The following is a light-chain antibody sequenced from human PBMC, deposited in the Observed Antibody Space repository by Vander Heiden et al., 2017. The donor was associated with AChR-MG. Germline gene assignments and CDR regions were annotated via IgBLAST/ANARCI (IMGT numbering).Light chain of an antibody. J-gene: IGLJ2*01. CDR2: GNS. CDR3: QSYDSSLSGVV. Sequence: QSLLTQPPSVSGPPGQRVTISCTGSSSNIGAGYDVHWYQQLPGTAPKLLSYGNSNRPSGVPDRFAGSKSGTSASLAITGLQAEDEADYYCQSYDSSLSGVVFGGGTKLTVL. V-gene: IGLV1-40*01. CDR1: SSNIGAGYD.